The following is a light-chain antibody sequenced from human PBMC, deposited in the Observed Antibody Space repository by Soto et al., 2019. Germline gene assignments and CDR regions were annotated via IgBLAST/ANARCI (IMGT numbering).Light chain of an antibody. Sequence: QSALTQPASVSGSPGQSIIISCTGSSSDIGSYNLVSWYQHHPGKAPKLMIYEGTNRPSGVSNRFSGSKSGNTASLTISGLQAEDEADYYCCSYARGSTLIFGGGTKVTVL. CDR3: CSYARGSTLI. CDR1: SSDIGSYNL. J-gene: IGLJ2*01. V-gene: IGLV2-23*01. CDR2: EGT.